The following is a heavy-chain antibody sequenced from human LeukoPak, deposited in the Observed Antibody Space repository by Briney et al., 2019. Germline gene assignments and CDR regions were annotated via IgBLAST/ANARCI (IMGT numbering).Heavy chain of an antibody. V-gene: IGHV3-48*01. D-gene: IGHD1-26*01. J-gene: IGHJ4*02. CDR3: ARDRSADY. CDR1: GFTFSNYS. Sequence: GGSLRLSCATSGFTFSNYSMNWVRQAPGKGLEWVSYISSITSTIYYADSVKGRFTISRDNAKNSLYLQMNSLRAEDTAVYYCARDRSADYWGQGTLVTVSS. CDR2: ISSITSTI.